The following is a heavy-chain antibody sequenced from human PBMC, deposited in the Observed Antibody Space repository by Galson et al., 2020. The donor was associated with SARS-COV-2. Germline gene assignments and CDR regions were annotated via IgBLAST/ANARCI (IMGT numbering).Heavy chain of an antibody. CDR1: GGSISSYY. CDR3: AREGLGYCSGGSCYSGFDY. J-gene: IGHJ4*02. Sequence: SETLSLTCTVSGGSISSYYWSWIRQPPGKGLEWIGYIYYSGSTNYNPSLKSRVTISVDTSKNQFSLKLSSVTAADTAVYYCAREGLGYCSGGSCYSGFDYWGQGTLVTVPS. D-gene: IGHD2-15*01. V-gene: IGHV4-59*01. CDR2: IYYSGST.